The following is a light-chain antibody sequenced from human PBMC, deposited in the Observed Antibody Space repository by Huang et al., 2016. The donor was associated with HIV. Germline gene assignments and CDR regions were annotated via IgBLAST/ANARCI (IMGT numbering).Light chain of an antibody. V-gene: IGKV1-NL1*01. J-gene: IGKJ1*01. CDR1: QGISNS. CDR2: SAT. CDR3: QQYQRTPPT. Sequence: GDSVTITCRASQGISNSLAWYQQRPGKAPKLLLFSATRLENGVPPRFSGSVSGTDFTLTISSLQPDDFATYYCQQYQRTPPTFGPGTKVEVK.